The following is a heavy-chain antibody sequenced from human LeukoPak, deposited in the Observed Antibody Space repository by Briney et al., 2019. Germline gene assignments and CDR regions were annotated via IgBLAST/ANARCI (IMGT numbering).Heavy chain of an antibody. D-gene: IGHD1-14*01. Sequence: GGSLRLSCAASGFIYSKYAMSWVRQAPGKGLEWVSSISGSGGSTYYADSVKGRFTISRDNSKNTLHLQMNSLRAEDTAVYYCVRIIYFDYWGQGTLVTVSS. CDR1: GFIYSKYA. CDR3: VRIIYFDY. V-gene: IGHV3-23*01. CDR2: ISGSGGST. J-gene: IGHJ4*02.